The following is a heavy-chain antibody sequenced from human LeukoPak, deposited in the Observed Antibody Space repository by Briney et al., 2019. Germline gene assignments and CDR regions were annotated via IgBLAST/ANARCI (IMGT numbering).Heavy chain of an antibody. V-gene: IGHV3-23*01. CDR2: ISGSGAGT. CDR1: GFTFSSYG. J-gene: IGHJ4*02. D-gene: IGHD2-2*01. Sequence: PGGSLRLSCAASGFTFSSYGMHWVRQAPGKGLEWVSVISGSGAGTYYADSVRGRFTISRDNSKNTLYLQMNNLRAEDTAVYYCAKDRAALPVTTYNFDFWGQGTLVTVSS. CDR3: AKDRAALPVTTYNFDF.